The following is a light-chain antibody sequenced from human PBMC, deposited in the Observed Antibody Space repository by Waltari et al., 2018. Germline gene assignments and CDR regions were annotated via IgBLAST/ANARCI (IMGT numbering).Light chain of an antibody. V-gene: IGLV2-14*01. CDR2: EGR. Sequence: QSVLTQPPSVSGAPGQKITISCAGTSSDIGSYDYVSWYQHYPGEAPKLLTYEGRNRSSGISCRFSGSTSGNTASLTISGLRSEDEADYYCSSYPTYGDTSFGTGTKLTVL. CDR1: SSDIGSYDY. J-gene: IGLJ1*01. CDR3: SSYPTYGDTS.